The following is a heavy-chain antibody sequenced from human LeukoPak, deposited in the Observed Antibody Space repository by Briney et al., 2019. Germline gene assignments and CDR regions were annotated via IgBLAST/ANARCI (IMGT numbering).Heavy chain of an antibody. CDR1: GGSISTYY. CDR2: VYHSGST. V-gene: IGHV4-59*08. J-gene: IGHJ3*02. CDR3: ARLGAVSDAFDN. D-gene: IGHD3-16*01. Sequence: SETLSLTCTVSGGSISTYYWSWIRQPPGKGLEWLGYVYHSGSTNYNPSLKSRVTISVDTSKKQFSLKVTPVTAADTAVYYCARLGAVSDAFDNWGQGAMVTVSS.